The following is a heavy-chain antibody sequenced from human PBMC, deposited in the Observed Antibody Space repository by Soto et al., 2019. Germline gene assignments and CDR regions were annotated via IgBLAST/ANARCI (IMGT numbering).Heavy chain of an antibody. J-gene: IGHJ5*02. V-gene: IGHV1-69*02. CDR1: GGTFSSYT. CDR3: ARVRRDCSGGSCYYWFDP. D-gene: IGHD2-15*01. CDR2: IIPILGIA. Sequence: SLKVSCKASGGTFSSYTISWVRQAPGQGLEWMGRIIPILGIANYAQKFQGRVTITADKSTSTAYMELSSLRSEDTAVYYCARVRRDCSGGSCYYWFDPWGQGTLVTVSS.